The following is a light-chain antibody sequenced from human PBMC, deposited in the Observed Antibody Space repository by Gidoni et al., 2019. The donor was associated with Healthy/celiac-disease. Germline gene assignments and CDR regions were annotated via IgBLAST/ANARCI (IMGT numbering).Light chain of an antibody. CDR2: AAS. V-gene: IGKV1-9*01. CDR3: QQLNSYPPGT. CDR1: QGISSY. J-gene: IGKJ1*01. Sequence: DVQLTQSPSFLSASAGDRVTITCRASQGISSYLAWYQQKPGKAPKLLIYAASTLQSGVPSRFSGSGSGTAFTLTISSLQPEDFATYYCQQLNSYPPGTFGHGTKVEIK.